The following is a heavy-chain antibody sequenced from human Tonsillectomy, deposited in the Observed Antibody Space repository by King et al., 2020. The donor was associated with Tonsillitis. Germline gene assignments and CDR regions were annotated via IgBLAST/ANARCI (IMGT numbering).Heavy chain of an antibody. CDR3: AKAVYHNGLYDY. V-gene: IGHV3-23*04. D-gene: IGHD3-10*01. Sequence: QLVESGGGLVQPGGSLRLSCAASGFTFSDFGISWVRPAPGKGLEWVADINNGGDIIYYADSVKGRFTISRDNSKNTLYLQMNSLRAEDTALYYCAKAVYHNGLYDYWGQGTLVTVSS. CDR2: INNGGDII. J-gene: IGHJ4*02. CDR1: GFTFSDFG.